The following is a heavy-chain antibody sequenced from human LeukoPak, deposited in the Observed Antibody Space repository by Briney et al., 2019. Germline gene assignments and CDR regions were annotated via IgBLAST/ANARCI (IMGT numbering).Heavy chain of an antibody. J-gene: IGHJ4*02. V-gene: IGHV1-8*01. CDR3: ARTPPDYGIDY. Sequence: ASVKVSCKASGYTFISYDINWVRQATGQGLEWMGWMCPNSGNTGYAQKFQGRITMTKSTSISTAYMELSDLESEDTAVYYCARTPPDYGIDYWGQGTLVTVSS. D-gene: IGHD4-17*01. CDR1: GYTFISYD. CDR2: MCPNSGNT.